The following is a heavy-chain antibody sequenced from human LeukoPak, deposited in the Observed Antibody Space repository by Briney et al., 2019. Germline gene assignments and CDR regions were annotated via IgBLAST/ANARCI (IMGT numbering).Heavy chain of an antibody. V-gene: IGHV4-59*01. D-gene: IGHD6-19*01. CDR2: IYYSGST. J-gene: IGHJ4*02. Sequence: PSETLSLTCTVSGGSISSYYWSWIRQPPGKGLEWIGYIYYSGSTNYNPSLKSRVTISVDTSKNQFSLKLSSVTAADTAVYYCAREIAVAGLIDYWGQGTLVTVSS. CDR1: GGSISSYY. CDR3: AREIAVAGLIDY.